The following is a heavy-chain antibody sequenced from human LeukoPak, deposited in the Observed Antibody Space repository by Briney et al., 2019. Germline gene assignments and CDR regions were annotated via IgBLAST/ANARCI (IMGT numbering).Heavy chain of an antibody. V-gene: IGHV4-59*01. J-gene: IGHJ4*02. Sequence: SETLSLTCTVSGGSISSYYWSWIRQPPGKGLEWIGYIYYSGSTYYNPSLKSRVTISVDTSKNQFSLKLSSVTAADTAVYYCARGPSGYDWGAPAYFLDYWGQGTLVTVSS. CDR2: IYYSGST. D-gene: IGHD5-12*01. CDR3: ARGPSGYDWGAPAYFLDY. CDR1: GGSISSYY.